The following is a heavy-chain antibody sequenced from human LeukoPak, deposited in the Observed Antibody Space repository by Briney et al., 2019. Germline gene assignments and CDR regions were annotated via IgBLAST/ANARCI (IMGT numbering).Heavy chain of an antibody. D-gene: IGHD3-22*01. V-gene: IGHV1-46*01. Sequence: ASVKVSCKASGYTFTSYYMHWVRQAPGQGLEWMGIINPSGGSTSYAQKFQGRVTMTRDMSTSTVYMELSSLRSEDTAVYYCARGLLYYYDSTNYFDYWGQGTLVTVSS. CDR1: GYTFTSYY. J-gene: IGHJ4*02. CDR2: INPSGGST. CDR3: ARGLLYYYDSTNYFDY.